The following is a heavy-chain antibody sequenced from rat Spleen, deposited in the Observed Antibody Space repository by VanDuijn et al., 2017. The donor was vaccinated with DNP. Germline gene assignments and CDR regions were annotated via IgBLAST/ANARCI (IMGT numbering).Heavy chain of an antibody. CDR2: ISTGGGST. CDR1: GFNFSNYG. CDR3: ASLWTLTY. V-gene: IGHV5S13*01. J-gene: IGHJ3*01. D-gene: IGHD1-3*01. Sequence: EVQLVESGGGLVQPERSLKLSCAASGFNFSNYGMAWVRQAPTQGLEWVASISTGGGSTYYRDSAKGRFTISRDNAKNTLYLQMDSLRSEDTATYYCASLWTLTYWGQGTLVTVSS.